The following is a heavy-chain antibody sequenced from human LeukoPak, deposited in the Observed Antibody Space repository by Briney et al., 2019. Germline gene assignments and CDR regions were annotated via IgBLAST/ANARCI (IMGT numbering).Heavy chain of an antibody. Sequence: ASVKVSCKASGYTFTGYYMHWVRQAPGQGLEWMGWINPNSGGTNYAQKFQGRVTMTRDTSISTAYMELSRLRSDDTAVYYCAIDYYGSGSYVDYWGQGTLVTVSS. V-gene: IGHV1-2*02. D-gene: IGHD3-10*01. J-gene: IGHJ4*02. CDR2: INPNSGGT. CDR3: AIDYYGSGSYVDY. CDR1: GYTFTGYY.